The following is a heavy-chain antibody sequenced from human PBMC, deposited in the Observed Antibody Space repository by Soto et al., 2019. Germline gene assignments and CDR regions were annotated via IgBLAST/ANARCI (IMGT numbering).Heavy chain of an antibody. CDR1: GGTFSSYT. V-gene: IGHV1-69*02. D-gene: IGHD5-18*01. CDR2: IIPILGIA. J-gene: IGHJ4*02. CDR3: ARGPRDTAMAPYYFDY. Sequence: ASVKVSCKASGGTFSSYTISWVRQAPGQGLEWMGRIIPILGIANYAQKFQGRVTITADKSTSTAYMELSSLRSEDTAVYYCARGPRDTAMAPYYFDYWGQGTLVTVSS.